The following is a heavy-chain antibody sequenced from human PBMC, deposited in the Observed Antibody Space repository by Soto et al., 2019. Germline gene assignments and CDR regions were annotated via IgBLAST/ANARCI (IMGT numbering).Heavy chain of an antibody. CDR2: IRNKANSYTT. J-gene: IGHJ4*02. D-gene: IGHD2-21*01. Sequence: EVQLVESGGGLVQPEGSLRLSCGASGFTFSDHYMDWVRQAPGKGLEWVGRIRNKANSYTTEYAASVKGRFTISRDDSRNSLYLQMNSLKTEDTAMYYCTRAGILTTPYYFDYWGQGTLVTASS. V-gene: IGHV3-72*01. CDR1: GFTFSDHY. CDR3: TRAGILTTPYYFDY.